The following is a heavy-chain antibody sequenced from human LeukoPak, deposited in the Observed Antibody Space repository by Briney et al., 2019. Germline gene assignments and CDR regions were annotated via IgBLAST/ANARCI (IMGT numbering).Heavy chain of an antibody. J-gene: IGHJ3*02. CDR2: IYTSGST. Sequence: PSETLSLTCTVSGGSISSGSYYWSWIRQPAGKGLEWIGRIYTSGSTNYNPSLKSRVTISVDTSKNQFSLKLSSVTAADTAVYYCARGSSTSPDAFDIWGQGTMVTVSS. D-gene: IGHD2-2*01. CDR1: GGSISSGSYY. CDR3: ARGSSTSPDAFDI. V-gene: IGHV4-61*02.